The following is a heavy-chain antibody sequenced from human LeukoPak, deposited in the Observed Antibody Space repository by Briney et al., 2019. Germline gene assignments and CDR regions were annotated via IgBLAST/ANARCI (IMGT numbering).Heavy chain of an antibody. Sequence: GGSLRLSCAASGFTFSSYSMNWVRQAPGKGLEWVSSISSSSSYIYYADSVKGRFTISRDNAKNSRYLQMNSLRAEDTAVYYCARYPPAYDFWSGYQYYFDYWGQGTLVTVSS. CDR1: GFTFSSYS. CDR3: ARYPPAYDFWSGYQYYFDY. D-gene: IGHD3-3*01. J-gene: IGHJ4*02. V-gene: IGHV3-21*01. CDR2: ISSSSSYI.